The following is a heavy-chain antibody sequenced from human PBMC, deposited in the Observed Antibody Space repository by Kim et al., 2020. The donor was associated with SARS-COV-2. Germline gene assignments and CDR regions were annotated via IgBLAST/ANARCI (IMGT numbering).Heavy chain of an antibody. CDR2: MNPNSGNT. CDR3: ARGHHSSSWYGGTRYYGMDV. D-gene: IGHD6-13*01. V-gene: IGHV1-8*01. J-gene: IGHJ6*02. Sequence: ASVKVSCKASGYTFTSYDINWVRQATGQGLEWMGWMNPNSGNTGYAQKFQGRVTMTRNTSISTAYMELSSLRSEDTAVYYCARGHHSSSWYGGTRYYGMDVWGQGTTVTVSS. CDR1: GYTFTSYD.